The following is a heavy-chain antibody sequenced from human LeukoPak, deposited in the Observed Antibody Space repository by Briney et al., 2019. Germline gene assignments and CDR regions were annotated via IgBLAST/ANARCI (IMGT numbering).Heavy chain of an antibody. V-gene: IGHV4-34*01. D-gene: IGHD6-19*01. Sequence: PSETLSLTCAVYGGSFSGYYWSWIRQPPGKGLEWIGEINHSGSTNYNPSLKSRVTISVDTSKNQFSLKLSSVTAADTAVYYCARASRGYSSGWTQYYYYYYYMDVWGKGTTVTVSS. J-gene: IGHJ6*03. CDR1: GGSFSGYY. CDR2: INHSGST. CDR3: ARASRGYSSGWTQYYYYYYYMDV.